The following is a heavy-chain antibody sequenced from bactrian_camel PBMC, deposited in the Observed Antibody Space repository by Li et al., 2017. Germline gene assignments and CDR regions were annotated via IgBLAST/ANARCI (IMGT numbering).Heavy chain of an antibody. CDR2: IDSDGST. CDR3: AAPSEIDGSDSGFH. V-gene: IGHV3S26*01. D-gene: IGHD7*01. J-gene: IGHJ4*01. CDR1: GFTFSTTC. Sequence: HVQLVESGGGSVQAGGSLRLSCAASGFTFSTTCLAWFRQAPGKEREGVAAIDSDGSTSYADSVKGRFTISKDNAKNTLYLQMNDLKPEDTAVYYCAAPSEIDGSDSGFHRGRGTQVTVS.